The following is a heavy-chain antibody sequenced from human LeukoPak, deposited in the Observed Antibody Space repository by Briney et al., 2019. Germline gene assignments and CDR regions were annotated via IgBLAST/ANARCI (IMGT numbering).Heavy chain of an antibody. V-gene: IGHV1-46*01. Sequence: GASVKVSCKASGYTFTSYYMHWVRQAPGQGLEWMGIINPSGGSTSYAQKFQGRVTMTRDTSTSTVYMELSSLRSEDTAVYYCARAVDMSSPQQLVQGYWGQGTLVTVSS. CDR1: GYTFTSYY. CDR2: INPSGGST. D-gene: IGHD6-13*01. CDR3: ARAVDMSSPQQLVQGY. J-gene: IGHJ4*02.